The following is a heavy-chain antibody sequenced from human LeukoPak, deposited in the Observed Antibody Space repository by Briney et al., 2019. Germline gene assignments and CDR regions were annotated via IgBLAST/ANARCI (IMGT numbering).Heavy chain of an antibody. CDR2: INHSGST. J-gene: IGHJ4*02. CDR1: GGSFSGYY. CDR3: ARRSGSYYLGYFDY. V-gene: IGHV4-34*01. D-gene: IGHD1-26*01. Sequence: SETLSLTCAVYGGSFSGYYWSWIRQPPGKGLEWIGEINHSGSTNYNPSLKSRVTISVDTSKNQFSLKLSSVTAADTAVYYCARRSGSYYLGYFDYWGQGTLVTVSS.